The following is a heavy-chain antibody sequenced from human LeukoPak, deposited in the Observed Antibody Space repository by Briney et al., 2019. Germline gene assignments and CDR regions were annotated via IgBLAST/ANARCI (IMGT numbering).Heavy chain of an antibody. J-gene: IGHJ3*02. Sequence: SETLSLTCTVSGSSISSSSYYWGWIRQPPGKGLEWIGSIYYSGSTYYNPSLKSRVTISVDTSKNQFSLKLSSVTAADTAVYYCARQFITRGAFDIWGQGTMVTVSS. D-gene: IGHD3-22*01. V-gene: IGHV4-39*01. CDR3: ARQFITRGAFDI. CDR2: IYYSGST. CDR1: GSSISSSSYY.